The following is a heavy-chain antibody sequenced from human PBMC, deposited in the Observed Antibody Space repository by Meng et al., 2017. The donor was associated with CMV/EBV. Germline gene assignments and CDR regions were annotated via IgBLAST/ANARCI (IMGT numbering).Heavy chain of an antibody. D-gene: IGHD4-17*01. CDR3: ARETTGSAYGDYDDAFDI. CDR1: GDSVPSNSAA. Sequence: SQTPSLTRAISGDSVPSNSAAWNWIRQSPSRGLEWLGRTYYRSKWYNDYAVSVKSRITINPDTSKNQFSLQLNSVTPEDTAVYYCARETTGSAYGDYDDAFDIWGQGTMVTVSS. V-gene: IGHV6-1*01. J-gene: IGHJ3*02. CDR2: TYYRSKWYN.